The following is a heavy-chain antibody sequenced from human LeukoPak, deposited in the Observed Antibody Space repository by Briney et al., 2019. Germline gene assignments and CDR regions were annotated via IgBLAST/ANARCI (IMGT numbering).Heavy chain of an antibody. V-gene: IGHV3-72*01. CDR1: GFTFSDHF. D-gene: IGHD3-22*01. CDR2: SRNKAHSYTT. J-gene: IGHJ5*02. Sequence: PGGSLRLSCAASGFTFSDHFMDWVRQAPGKGLEWVGRSRNKAHSYTTEYAASVKDRFTISRDGSKNSLYLQMDGLKTEDTAVYYCARGDSSGYYYDLGGQGTLVTVSS. CDR3: ARGDSSGYYYDL.